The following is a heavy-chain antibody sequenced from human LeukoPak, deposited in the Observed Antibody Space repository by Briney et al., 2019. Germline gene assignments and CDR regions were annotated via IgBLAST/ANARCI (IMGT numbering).Heavy chain of an antibody. J-gene: IGHJ6*03. V-gene: IGHV1-8*01. CDR3: AIRYGSGEKYYYYYYMDV. CDR2: MNPNSGNT. CDR1: GYTFTSYD. Sequence: GASVKVSCKASGYTFTSYDINWVRQATGQGLEWMGWMNPNSGNTGYAQKFQGRVIMTRNTSISTAYMELSSMRSEDTAVYYCAIRYGSGEKYYYYYYMDVWGKGTTVTVSS. D-gene: IGHD3-10*01.